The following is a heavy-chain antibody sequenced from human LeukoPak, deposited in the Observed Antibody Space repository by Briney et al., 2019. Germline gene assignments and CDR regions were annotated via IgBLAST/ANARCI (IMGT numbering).Heavy chain of an antibody. J-gene: IGHJ4*02. CDR3: AKDLLITFGGVTPFDY. D-gene: IGHD3-16*01. V-gene: IGHV3-30*18. CDR1: GFTFSNYG. CDR2: ISYDGSKK. Sequence: GGSLRLSCAASGFTFSNYGIHWVRQAPGKGLEWAAVISYDGSKKYYADSVKGRFTISRDNSKNTLYLQMNSLRAEDTAVYYCAKDLLITFGGVTPFDYWGQGTLVTVSS.